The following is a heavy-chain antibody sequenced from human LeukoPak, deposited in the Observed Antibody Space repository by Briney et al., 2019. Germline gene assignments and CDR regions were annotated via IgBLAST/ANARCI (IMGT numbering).Heavy chain of an antibody. D-gene: IGHD3-22*01. CDR1: GGSFSDYY. CDR3: ARASYSYDINGWVPFDY. V-gene: IGHV4-59*10. Sequence: SETLSLTCVVYGGSFSDYYWSWIRQPAGKGLEWIGRIYTSGSTNYNPSLKSRVTISGDTSKNQFSLRLSSVTAADTAVYYCARASYSYDINGWVPFDYWGQGTLVTVSS. J-gene: IGHJ4*02. CDR2: IYTSGST.